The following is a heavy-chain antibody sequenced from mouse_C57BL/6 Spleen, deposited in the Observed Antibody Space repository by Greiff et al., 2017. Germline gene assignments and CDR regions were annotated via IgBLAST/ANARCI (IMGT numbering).Heavy chain of an antibody. D-gene: IGHD6-1*01. V-gene: IGHV3-6*01. Sequence: ESGPGLVKPSQSLSLTCSVTGYSITSGYYWNWIRQFPGNKLEWMGYISYDGSNNYNPSLKNRISITRDTSKNQFFLKLNSVTTEDTATYYCARDRGEPLFAYWGQGTLVTVSA. CDR2: ISYDGSN. CDR1: GYSITSGYY. CDR3: ARDRGEPLFAY. J-gene: IGHJ3*01.